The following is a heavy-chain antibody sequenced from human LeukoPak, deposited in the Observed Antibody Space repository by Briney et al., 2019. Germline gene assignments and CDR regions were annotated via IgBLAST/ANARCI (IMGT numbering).Heavy chain of an antibody. J-gene: IGHJ4*02. V-gene: IGHV3-21*01. Sequence: PGGSLRLSCAASGFTFSSYSMNWVRQAPRKGLEWVSSISSSSSYIYYADSVKGRFTISRDNAKNSLYLQMNSLRAEDTAVYYCARVIGGYGDYWGQGTLVTVSS. CDR3: ARVIGGYGDY. CDR2: ISSSSSYI. D-gene: IGHD5-12*01. CDR1: GFTFSSYS.